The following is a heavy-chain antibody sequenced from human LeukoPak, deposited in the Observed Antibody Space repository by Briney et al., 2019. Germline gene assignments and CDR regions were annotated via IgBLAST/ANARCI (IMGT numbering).Heavy chain of an antibody. J-gene: IGHJ4*02. D-gene: IGHD3-3*01. Sequence: PSETLSLTCTVSGGSISSSSYYWGWIRQPPGKGLEWIGSIDYSGSTYYNPSLKSRVTISVDTSKNQFSLKLSSVTAADTAVYYCARRTIFGVVMYYFDYWGQGTLVTVSS. CDR2: IDYSGST. V-gene: IGHV4-39*01. CDR3: ARRTIFGVVMYYFDY. CDR1: GGSISSSSYY.